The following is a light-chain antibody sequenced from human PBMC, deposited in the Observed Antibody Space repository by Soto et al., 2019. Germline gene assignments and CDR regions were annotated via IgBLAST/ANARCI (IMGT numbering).Light chain of an antibody. CDR2: EVS. Sequence: DIVMTQTPLSLSVTPGQPASISCKSSQTLLRSDGKNYMYWYLQKPGQPPQLLISEVSNRFYGVPDKFSGSWSGTDFTLKISRVEAEDVGVYYCLQTIRLPYTFGQGTKLEIK. CDR3: LQTIRLPYT. J-gene: IGKJ2*01. CDR1: QTLLRSDGKNY. V-gene: IGKV2D-29*01.